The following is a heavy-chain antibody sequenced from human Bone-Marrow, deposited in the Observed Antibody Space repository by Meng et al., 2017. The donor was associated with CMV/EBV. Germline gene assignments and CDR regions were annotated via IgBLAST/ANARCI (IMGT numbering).Heavy chain of an antibody. CDR1: GGSVSSGSYY. Sequence: GSLRLSCTVSGGSVSSGSYYWSWIRQPPGKGLEWIGYIFYSGNTKYNPSLEGRVIISVDPSKNQFSLSLTSLTAADTAVYYCARDVTPDFWGQGTLVTVSS. D-gene: IGHD5-18*01. J-gene: IGHJ4*02. CDR2: IFYSGNT. V-gene: IGHV4-61*01. CDR3: ARDVTPDF.